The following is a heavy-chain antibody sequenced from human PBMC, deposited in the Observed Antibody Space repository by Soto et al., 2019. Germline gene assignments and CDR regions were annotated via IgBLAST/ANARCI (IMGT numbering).Heavy chain of an antibody. CDR1: GFTFSSYG. V-gene: IGHV3-30*18. Sequence: PGGSLRLSCAASGFTFSSYGMHWVRQAPGKGLEWVAVISYDGSNKYYADSVKGRFTISRDNSKNTLYLQMNSLRAEDTAVYYCAKVLVGAKVKSDAFEIWGQGTMVTVSS. J-gene: IGHJ3*02. D-gene: IGHD1-26*01. CDR2: ISYDGSNK. CDR3: AKVLVGAKVKSDAFEI.